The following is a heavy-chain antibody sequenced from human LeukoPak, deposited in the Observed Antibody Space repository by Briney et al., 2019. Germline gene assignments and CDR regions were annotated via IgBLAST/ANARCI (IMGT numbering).Heavy chain of an antibody. D-gene: IGHD3-22*01. Sequence: SETLSLTCTVSGGSISSYYWSWIRQPPGKGLGWIGYIYYSGRTNYNPSLKSRVTISVDPSKNQFSLKLSSVTAADTAVYYCARESPTYYYDSSGYFFDYWGQGTLVTVSS. CDR2: IYYSGRT. V-gene: IGHV4-59*01. CDR1: GGSISSYY. CDR3: ARESPTYYYDSSGYFFDY. J-gene: IGHJ4*02.